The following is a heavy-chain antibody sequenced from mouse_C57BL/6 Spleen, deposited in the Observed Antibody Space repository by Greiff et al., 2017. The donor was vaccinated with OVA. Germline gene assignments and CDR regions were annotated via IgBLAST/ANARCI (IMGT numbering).Heavy chain of an antibody. J-gene: IGHJ4*01. CDR3: AREGGLRGYAMDY. CDR2: INYDGSST. Sequence: EVQRVESEGGLVQPGSSMKLSCTASGFTFSDYYMAWVRQVPEKGLEWVANINYDGSSTYYLDSLKSRFIISRDNAKNILYLQMSSLKSEDTATYYCAREGGLRGYAMDYWGQGTSVTVSS. CDR1: GFTFSDYY. V-gene: IGHV5-16*01. D-gene: IGHD2-4*01.